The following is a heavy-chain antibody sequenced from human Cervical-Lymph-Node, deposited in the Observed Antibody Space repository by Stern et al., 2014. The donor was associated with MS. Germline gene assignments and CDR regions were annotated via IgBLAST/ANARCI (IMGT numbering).Heavy chain of an antibody. Sequence: VQLLESGAEVKKPGASVKVSCKASGYTFTSYYMHWVRQAPGQGLEWMGIINPSGGSTRYAQKFQGRVTMTRDTSTSTVYMELSSLRSEDTAVYYCARDQGRGYFDYWGQGTLVTVSS. J-gene: IGHJ4*02. CDR2: INPSGGST. D-gene: IGHD5-24*01. V-gene: IGHV1-46*01. CDR1: GYTFTSYY. CDR3: ARDQGRGYFDY.